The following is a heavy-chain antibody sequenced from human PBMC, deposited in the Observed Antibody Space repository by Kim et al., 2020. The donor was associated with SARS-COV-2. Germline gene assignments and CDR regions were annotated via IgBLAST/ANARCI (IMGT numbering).Heavy chain of an antibody. V-gene: IGHV3-48*02. CDR3: ARDSVAEYYDFWSGYYTHRGDYNWFDP. D-gene: IGHD3-3*01. CDR2: ISSSSSTI. Sequence: GGSLRHSCAASGFTFSSYSMNWVRQAPGKGLEWVSYISSSSSTIYYADSVKGRFTISRDNAKNSLYLQMNSLRDEDTAVYYCARDSVAEYYDFWSGYYTHRGDYNWFDPWGQGTLVTVSS. CDR1: GFTFSSYS. J-gene: IGHJ5*02.